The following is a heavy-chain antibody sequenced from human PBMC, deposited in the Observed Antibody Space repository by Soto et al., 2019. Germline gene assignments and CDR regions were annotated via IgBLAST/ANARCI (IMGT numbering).Heavy chain of an antibody. J-gene: IGHJ4*02. Sequence: PGGSLRLSCAASGFAFSSHAMSWVRQAPGKGLEWVSAISGSGGSTYYADSVKGRFTISRDNSKNTLYLQMNSLRAEDTAVYYCAKVVKGVRYFDWLFDYWGQGTLVTVSS. CDR1: GFAFSSHA. CDR3: AKVVKGVRYFDWLFDY. CDR2: ISGSGGST. D-gene: IGHD3-9*01. V-gene: IGHV3-23*01.